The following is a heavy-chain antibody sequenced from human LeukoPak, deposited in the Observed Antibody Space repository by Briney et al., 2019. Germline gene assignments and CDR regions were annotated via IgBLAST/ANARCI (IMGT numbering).Heavy chain of an antibody. CDR2: IYYSGST. CDR1: GGSIGSYY. V-gene: IGHV4-59*01. D-gene: IGHD3-22*01. J-gene: IGHJ6*02. CDR3: ARDRVDYYDNSGYYPYYYYGLDV. Sequence: SETLSLTCNVSGGSIGSYYWSWIRQPPGKGLEWIGYIYYSGSTNYNPSLKSRVTISVDTSKNQVSLKLSSVTAADTAVYYCARDRVDYYDNSGYYPYYYYGLDVWGQGTAVTVSS.